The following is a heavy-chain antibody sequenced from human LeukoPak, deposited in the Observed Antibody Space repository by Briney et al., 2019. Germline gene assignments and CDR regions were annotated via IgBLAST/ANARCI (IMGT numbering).Heavy chain of an antibody. J-gene: IGHJ4*02. D-gene: IGHD6-6*01. Sequence: GSSVNVSCKASGGTFISYAISWVRQAPGQGLEWMGGIIPIFGTANYAQKFQGRVTITADESTSTAYMELSSLRSEDTAVYYCAGSSRDAYDYWGQGTLVTVSS. CDR2: IIPIFGTA. CDR1: GGTFISYA. V-gene: IGHV1-69*01. CDR3: AGSSRDAYDY.